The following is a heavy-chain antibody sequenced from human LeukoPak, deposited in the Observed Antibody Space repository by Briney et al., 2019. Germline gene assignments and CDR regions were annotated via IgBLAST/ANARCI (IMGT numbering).Heavy chain of an antibody. CDR1: GGSISTTTYS. CDR2: FYYTGDT. Sequence: SETLSLTCSVSGGSISTTTYSWGWIRQPPGKGLEWIGSFYYTGDTYYGPSLKSRVTISVDTSKNQFSLNLTSLTAADTAVYYCARLLPYCSDGICYFWEYFDSWGQGTLVTVSS. J-gene: IGHJ4*02. D-gene: IGHD2-15*01. CDR3: ARLLPYCSDGICYFWEYFDS. V-gene: IGHV4-39*01.